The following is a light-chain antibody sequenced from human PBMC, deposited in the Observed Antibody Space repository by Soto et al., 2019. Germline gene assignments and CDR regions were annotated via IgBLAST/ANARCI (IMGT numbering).Light chain of an antibody. V-gene: IGLV2-14*01. Sequence: QSALTQPASVSGSPGQSITISCTGTSSDVGGYNYVSWYQQHPGKAPKLMIYEVSNRPSGVSNRFSVSKSGNKASLTISGVQAEDEADYYCSSYTSSSSWVFGGGTKLTVL. J-gene: IGLJ3*02. CDR3: SSYTSSSSWV. CDR2: EVS. CDR1: SSDVGGYNY.